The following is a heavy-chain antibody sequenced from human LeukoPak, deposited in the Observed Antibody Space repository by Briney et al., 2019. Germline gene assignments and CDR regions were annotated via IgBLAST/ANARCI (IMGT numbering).Heavy chain of an antibody. CDR1: GDSVSSNSAA. J-gene: IGHJ6*03. V-gene: IGHV6-1*01. CDR3: ARGHSSPFFVGYYYMDV. Sequence: SQTLSLTCAISGDSVSSNSAAWNWIRQSPSRGLEWLGRTYYRSKWYNDYAVSVKSRITINPDTSKNQFSLQLNSVTPEDTAVYYCARGHSSPFFVGYYYMDVWGKGTTVTVSS. CDR2: TYYRSKWYN. D-gene: IGHD5-18*01.